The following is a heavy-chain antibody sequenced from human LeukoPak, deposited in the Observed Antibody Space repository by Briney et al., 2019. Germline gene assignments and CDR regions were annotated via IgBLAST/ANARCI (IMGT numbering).Heavy chain of an antibody. D-gene: IGHD3-22*01. V-gene: IGHV3-53*01. CDR2: IFTVGNT. CDR3: AKVPFDSSGYYYLYYFDY. CDR1: GFTVSNNY. Sequence: GGSLRLSCAASGFTVSNNYMSWVRQAPGKGLEWVSAIFTVGNTYYADSVKGRFTISRDNSKNTLYLQMNSLRAEDTAVYYCAKVPFDSSGYYYLYYFDYWGQGTLVTVSS. J-gene: IGHJ4*02.